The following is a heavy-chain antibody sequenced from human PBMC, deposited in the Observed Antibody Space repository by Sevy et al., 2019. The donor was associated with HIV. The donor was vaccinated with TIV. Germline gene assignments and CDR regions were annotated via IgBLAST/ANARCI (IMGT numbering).Heavy chain of an antibody. CDR1: GFTFSRNG. CDR2: ISYDGSNK. V-gene: IGHV3-30*18. CDR3: AKDRDSSSAFDY. D-gene: IGHD6-6*01. J-gene: IGHJ4*02. Sequence: GGSLRLSCAASGFTFSRNGVPWVRQAPGRGLEWVAHISYDGSNKDYAYSVKGRFTISRDNSKNTLYLQMNSLRTEDTAVYYCAKDRDSSSAFDYWGQGTLVTVSS.